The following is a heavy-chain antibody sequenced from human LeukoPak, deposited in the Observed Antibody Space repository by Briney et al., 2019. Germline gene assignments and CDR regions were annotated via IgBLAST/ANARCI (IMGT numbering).Heavy chain of an antibody. Sequence: ASVNPSCKASGSTFTSNFIDWVRQAPGKGLEWMGGFDPEDGETIYAQKFQGRVTMTEDTSTDTAYMELSTLRSEDTAVYYCATRGYNYSSIDYEGQGQGVMVSS. CDR2: FDPEDGET. CDR3: ATRGYNYSSIDY. D-gene: IGHD5-12*01. CDR1: GSTFTSNF. J-gene: IGHJ4*02. V-gene: IGHV1-24*01.